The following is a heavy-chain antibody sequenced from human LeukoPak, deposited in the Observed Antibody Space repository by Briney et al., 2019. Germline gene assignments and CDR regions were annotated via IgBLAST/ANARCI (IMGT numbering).Heavy chain of an antibody. Sequence: ASVKVSCKASGYTFTGYYMHWVRQAPGQGLEWMGWINPNSGGTNYAQKFQGRVTMTRDTSISTAYMELSRLRSDDTAVYYCARDKRVTPFFGLFGNWFDPWGQGTLVTVSS. J-gene: IGHJ5*02. CDR1: GYTFTGYY. CDR3: ARDKRVTPFFGLFGNWFDP. D-gene: IGHD4-23*01. CDR2: INPNSGGT. V-gene: IGHV1-2*02.